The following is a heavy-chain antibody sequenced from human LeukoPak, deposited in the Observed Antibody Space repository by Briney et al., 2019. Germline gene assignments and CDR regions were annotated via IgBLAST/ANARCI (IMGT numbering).Heavy chain of an antibody. Sequence: ASVKVSCKASGYTFTSYGISWVRQAPGQGLEWMGWMSAYNGNTNYAQKLQGRVTMTTDTSTSTAYMELRSLRSEDTAVYYCARGPWMEWELIRHDGMDVWGQGTTVTVPS. V-gene: IGHV1-18*01. CDR3: ARGPWMEWELIRHDGMDV. D-gene: IGHD1-26*01. CDR2: MSAYNGNT. CDR1: GYTFTSYG. J-gene: IGHJ6*02.